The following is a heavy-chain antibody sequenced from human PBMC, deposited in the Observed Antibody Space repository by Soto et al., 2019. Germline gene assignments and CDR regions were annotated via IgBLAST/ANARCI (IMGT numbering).Heavy chain of an antibody. V-gene: IGHV3-33*01. CDR1: GFPFSDYG. CDR2: IWFDGSKK. Sequence: GGSLRLSCAASGFPFSDYGMHWIRQAPGKGLEWLAVIWFDGSKKYYPDSVKGRFTISRDNSKNTLDLQMNSLRAEDTAVYYCVRDPLRYSSSWPFYFGYWGQGILVTVSS. D-gene: IGHD6-13*01. CDR3: VRDPLRYSSSWPFYFGY. J-gene: IGHJ4*02.